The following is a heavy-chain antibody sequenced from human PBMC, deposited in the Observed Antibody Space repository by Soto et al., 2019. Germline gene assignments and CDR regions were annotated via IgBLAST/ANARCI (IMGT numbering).Heavy chain of an antibody. Sequence: PGGSLRLSCAASGFTFSSYWTHWVRQAPGKGLVWVSRINSDGSSTSYADSVKGRFTISRDNAKNTLYLQMNSLRAEDTAVYYCARGGCSSTSCYTASYYYGMDVWGQGTTVTVSS. CDR3: ARGGCSSTSCYTASYYYGMDV. CDR2: INSDGSST. CDR1: GFTFSSYW. V-gene: IGHV3-74*01. D-gene: IGHD2-2*02. J-gene: IGHJ6*02.